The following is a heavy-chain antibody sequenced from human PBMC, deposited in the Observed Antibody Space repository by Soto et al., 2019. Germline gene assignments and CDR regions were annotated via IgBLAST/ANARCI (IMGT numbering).Heavy chain of an antibody. V-gene: IGHV3-33*01. CDR3: ARDGYCSGGSCYSVPVFDY. J-gene: IGHJ4*02. CDR1: GFTFSSYG. Sequence: SLRLSCAASGFTFSSYGMHWVRQAPGKGLEWVAVIWYDGSNKYYADSVKGRFTISRDNSKNTLYLQMNSLRAEDTAVYYCARDGYCSGGSCYSVPVFDYWGQGTLVTVSS. D-gene: IGHD2-15*01. CDR2: IWYDGSNK.